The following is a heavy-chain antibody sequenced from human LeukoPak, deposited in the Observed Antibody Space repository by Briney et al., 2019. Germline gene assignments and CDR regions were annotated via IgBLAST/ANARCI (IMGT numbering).Heavy chain of an antibody. CDR1: GYSISSGYY. V-gene: IGHV4-38-2*01. D-gene: IGHD1-26*01. CDR3: ARAPTVGANNWFDP. CDR2: IYYSGST. Sequence: PSETLSLTCAVSGYSISSGYYWGWIRQPPGKGLEWIGYIYYSGSTYYNPSLKSRVTISVDTSKNQFSLKLSSVTAADTAVYYCARAPTVGANNWFDPWGQGTLVTVSS. J-gene: IGHJ5*02.